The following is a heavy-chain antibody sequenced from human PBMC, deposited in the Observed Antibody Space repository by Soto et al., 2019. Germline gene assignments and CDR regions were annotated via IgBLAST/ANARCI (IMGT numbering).Heavy chain of an antibody. V-gene: IGHV4-4*02. J-gene: IGHJ5*02. CDR3: ARARGAIFGVVIRNWFDP. Sequence: SETLSLTCAASGDSISSSNWWSWVRQSTRKGLEWLGEIYHNGSTNYNPSLKSRVAISVDKSKNQFSLKLMSVTAADTAVYYCARARGAIFGVVIRNWFDPWGQGTLVTVSS. D-gene: IGHD3-3*01. CDR2: IYHNGST. CDR1: GDSISSSNW.